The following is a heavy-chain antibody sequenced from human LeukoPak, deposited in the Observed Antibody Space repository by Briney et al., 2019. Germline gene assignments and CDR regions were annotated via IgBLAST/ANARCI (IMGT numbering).Heavy chain of an antibody. D-gene: IGHD5-12*01. V-gene: IGHV4-59*01. CDR3: ARGERVYSGYDYVAVAVQFDY. J-gene: IGHJ4*02. CDR2: IYYSGST. Sequence: SETLYLTCAVYGGSFSGYYWRWIRQPPGKGLAWIGYIYYSGSTNYNPSLKSRVTISVDTSKNQFSLKLSSVTAADTAVYYCARGERVYSGYDYVAVAVQFDYWGQGTLVTVSS. CDR1: GGSFSGYY.